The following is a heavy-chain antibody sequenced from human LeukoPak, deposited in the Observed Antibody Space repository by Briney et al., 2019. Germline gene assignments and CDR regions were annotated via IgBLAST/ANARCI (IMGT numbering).Heavy chain of an antibody. Sequence: GGSLRLSCAASEFTFSSYAMSWVRQAPGKGLEWVSGISGSGGSTYYADSVKGRFTISRDNSKNTLYLQMTSLRAEDTAVYYCAKDQVWIVVGSFDYWGQGTLVTVSS. CDR1: EFTFSSYA. CDR3: AKDQVWIVVGSFDY. D-gene: IGHD3-22*01. J-gene: IGHJ4*02. CDR2: ISGSGGST. V-gene: IGHV3-23*01.